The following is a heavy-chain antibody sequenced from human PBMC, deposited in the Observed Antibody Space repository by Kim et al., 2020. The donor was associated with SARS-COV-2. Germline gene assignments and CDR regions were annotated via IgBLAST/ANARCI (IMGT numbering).Heavy chain of an antibody. CDR2: ISWNSGSI. V-gene: IGHV3-9*01. J-gene: IGHJ4*02. Sequence: GGSLRLSCAASGFTFDDYAMHWVRQAPGKGLEWVSGISWNSGSIGYADSVKGRFTISRDNAKNSLYLQMNSLRAEDTALYYCAKDSGPPIGDEGATVVWGQGTLVTVSS. CDR1: GFTFDDYA. CDR3: AKDSGPPIGDEGATVV. D-gene: IGHD1-26*01.